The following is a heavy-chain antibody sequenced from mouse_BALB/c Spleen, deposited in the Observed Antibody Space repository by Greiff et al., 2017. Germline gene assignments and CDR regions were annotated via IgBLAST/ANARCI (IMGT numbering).Heavy chain of an antibody. CDR1: GYTFTSYV. D-gene: IGHD2-14*01. Sequence: VQLQQSGPELVKPGASVKMSCKASGYTFTSYVMHWVKQKPGQGLEWIGYINPYNDGTKYNEKFKGKATLTSDKSSSTAYMELSSLTSEDSAVYYCARESYRYDGAWFAYWGQGTLVLSLQ. J-gene: IGHJ3*01. CDR2: INPYNDGT. CDR3: ARESYRYDGAWFAY. V-gene: IGHV1-14*01.